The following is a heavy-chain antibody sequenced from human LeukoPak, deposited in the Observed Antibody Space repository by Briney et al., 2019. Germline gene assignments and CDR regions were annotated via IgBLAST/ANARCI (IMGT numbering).Heavy chain of an antibody. CDR2: MNPNSGNT. CDR3: ARSPLTLQWELLWYFDY. D-gene: IGHD1-26*01. CDR1: GYTFTSYD. V-gene: IGHV1-8*01. J-gene: IGHJ4*02. Sequence: GASVKVSCKASGYTFTSYDINWVRQATGQGLEWMGWMNPNSGNTGYAQKFQGRVTITADKSTSTAYMELSSLRSEDTAVYYCARSPLTLQWELLWYFDYWGQGTLVTVSS.